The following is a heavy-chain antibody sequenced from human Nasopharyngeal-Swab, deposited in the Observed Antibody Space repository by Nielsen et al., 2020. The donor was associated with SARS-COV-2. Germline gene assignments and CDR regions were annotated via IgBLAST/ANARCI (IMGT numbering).Heavy chain of an antibody. CDR2: ISSSSSYI. CDR1: GFTFSSYA. CDR3: ASDTRYSSSTYYYYGMDV. V-gene: IGHV3-21*01. D-gene: IGHD6-6*01. Sequence: GGSLRLSCTASGFTFSSYAMSWVRQAPGKGLEWVSSISSSSSYIYYADSVKGRFTISRDNAKNSLYLQMNSLRAEDTAVYYCASDTRYSSSTYYYYGMDVWGQGTTVTVSS. J-gene: IGHJ6*02.